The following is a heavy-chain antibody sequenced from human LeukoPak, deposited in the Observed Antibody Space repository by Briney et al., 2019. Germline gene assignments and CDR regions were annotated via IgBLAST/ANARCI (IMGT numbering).Heavy chain of an antibody. CDR1: GGSISSSSYY. D-gene: IGHD5-18*01. Sequence: PSETLSLTCTVSGGSISSSSYYWGWIRQPPGKGLEWIGSIYYSGSTYYNPSLKSRVTISVDTSKNQFCLKLSSVTAADTAVYYCARKYDEGYSYGYPLDYWGQGTLVTVSS. J-gene: IGHJ4*02. CDR2: IYYSGST. V-gene: IGHV4-39*01. CDR3: ARKYDEGYSYGYPLDY.